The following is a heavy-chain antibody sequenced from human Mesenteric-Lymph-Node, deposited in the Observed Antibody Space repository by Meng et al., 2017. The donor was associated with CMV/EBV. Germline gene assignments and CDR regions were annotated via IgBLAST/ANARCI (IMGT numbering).Heavy chain of an antibody. Sequence: SCKASGYIFTSPGISWVRQAPGQGLEWMGWINPNSGGTNYAQKFQGRVTMTRDTSISTAYMELSRLRSDDTAVYYCAAKIHTAFFDFWGQGTLVTVSS. CDR2: INPNSGGT. V-gene: IGHV1-2*02. J-gene: IGHJ4*02. D-gene: IGHD4/OR15-4a*01. CDR3: AAKIHTAFFDF. CDR1: GYIFTSPG.